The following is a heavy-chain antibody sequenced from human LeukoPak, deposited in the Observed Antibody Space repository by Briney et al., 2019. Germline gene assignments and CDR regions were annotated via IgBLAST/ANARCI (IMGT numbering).Heavy chain of an antibody. CDR2: INPNSGGT. D-gene: IGHD3-9*01. CDR3: ARDHFDSNSFDY. J-gene: IGHJ4*02. CDR1: GYTFTSYG. Sequence: VKVSCKASGYTFTSYGISWVRQAPGQGLEWMGWINPNSGGTNYAQKFQGRVTMTRDTSISTAYMELSRLRSDDTAVYYCARDHFDSNSFDYWGQGTLVTVSS. V-gene: IGHV1-2*02.